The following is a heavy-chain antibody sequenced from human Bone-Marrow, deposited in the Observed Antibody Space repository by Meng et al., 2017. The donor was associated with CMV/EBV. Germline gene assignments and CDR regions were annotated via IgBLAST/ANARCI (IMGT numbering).Heavy chain of an antibody. CDR1: GYTFTGYY. J-gene: IGHJ4*02. D-gene: IGHD6-13*01. Sequence: ASVKVSCKASGYTFTGYYMHWVRQTPGQGLEWMGWINPNSGGTNYAQKFQGRVTMTRDTSISTAYMELRSLRSDDTAVYYCAREYSSSRASRRPFDYWGQGTLVTVSS. CDR3: AREYSSSRASRRPFDY. CDR2: INPNSGGT. V-gene: IGHV1-2*02.